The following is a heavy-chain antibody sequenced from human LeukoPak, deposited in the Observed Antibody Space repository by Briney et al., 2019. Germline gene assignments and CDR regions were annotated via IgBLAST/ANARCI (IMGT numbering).Heavy chain of an antibody. D-gene: IGHD3-22*01. CDR3: VRDWGYDSSGYWQKYFDT. CDR1: GFTFSSYS. CDR2: ISSSSSYI. Sequence: GGSLRLSCAASGFTFSSYSMNWVRQAPGKGLEWVSSISSSSSYIYYADSVKGRFTIPRDNAENSLYLQMNSLRAEDTAVYYCVRDWGYDSSGYWQKYFDTWGQGTLVTVSS. J-gene: IGHJ4*02. V-gene: IGHV3-21*01.